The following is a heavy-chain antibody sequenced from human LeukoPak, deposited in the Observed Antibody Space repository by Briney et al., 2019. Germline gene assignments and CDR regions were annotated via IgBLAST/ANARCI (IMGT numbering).Heavy chain of an antibody. CDR1: GFTSSSYA. V-gene: IGHV3-7*01. Sequence: GGSLRLSCAASGFTSSSYAMSWVRQAPGKGLEWVANIKKDGSEKYYVDSVKGRFTISRDNAKTSLYLQMNSLRAEDTAVYYCARDLSGVTGYTYGRGIDYWGQGTLVTVSS. J-gene: IGHJ4*02. D-gene: IGHD5-18*01. CDR2: IKKDGSEK. CDR3: ARDLSGVTGYTYGRGIDY.